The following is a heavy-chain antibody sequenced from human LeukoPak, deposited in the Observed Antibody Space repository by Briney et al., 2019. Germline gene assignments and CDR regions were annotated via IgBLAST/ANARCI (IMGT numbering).Heavy chain of an antibody. CDR1: GYTFTGYY. J-gene: IGHJ6*02. V-gene: IGHV1-2*02. CDR3: ARGQGITMVRGARRAYYYGMDV. D-gene: IGHD3-10*01. CDR2: INPNSGGT. Sequence: GASVKVSCKASGYTFTGYYMHWVRQAPGQGLEWMGWINPNSGGTNYAQKFQGRVTMTRDTSISTAYMELSRLRSDDTAVYYCARGQGITMVRGARRAYYYGMDVWGQGTTVTVSS.